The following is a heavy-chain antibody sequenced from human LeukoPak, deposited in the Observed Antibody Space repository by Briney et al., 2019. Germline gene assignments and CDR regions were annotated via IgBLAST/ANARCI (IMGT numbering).Heavy chain of an antibody. CDR1: GFTFSSYE. CDR2: ISSSGTIT. D-gene: IGHD3-9*01. J-gene: IGHJ6*02. CDR3: ARDRRDYDTLTGYFVLSGMDV. V-gene: IGHV3-48*03. Sequence: PGGSLRLSCAASGFTFSSYEMNWVRQAPGKGLEWVSYISSSGTITYYADSVKGRFTISRDNAKNSLYMQMNSLRAEDTAVYYCARDRRDYDTLTGYFVLSGMDVWGQGTTVTVSS.